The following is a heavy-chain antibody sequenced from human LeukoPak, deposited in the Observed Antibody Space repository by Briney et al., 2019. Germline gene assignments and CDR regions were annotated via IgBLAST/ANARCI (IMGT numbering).Heavy chain of an antibody. CDR3: ARVLYGDYVWYFDY. V-gene: IGHV4-59*01. J-gene: IGHJ4*02. CDR2: IYYSGST. CDR1: GGSISSYY. D-gene: IGHD4-17*01. Sequence: SETLSLTCTVSGGSISSYYGSWIRQPPGKGLEWIGYIYYSGSTNYNPSLKSRVTISVDTSKNQFSLKLSSVTAADTAVYYCARVLYGDYVWYFDYWGQGTLVTVSS.